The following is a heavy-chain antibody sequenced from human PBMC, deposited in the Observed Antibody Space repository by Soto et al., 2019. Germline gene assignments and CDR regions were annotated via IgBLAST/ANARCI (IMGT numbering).Heavy chain of an antibody. Sequence: EVQLVQSGAEVKKPGESLRISCKGSGYSFTSYWISWVRQMPGKGLEWMGRIDPSDSYTNYSPSFQGHVTISADKSISTAYLQWSSLKASDTAMYYCARVRAYDSSGYGAFDIWGQGTMVTVSS. CDR2: IDPSDSYT. J-gene: IGHJ3*02. CDR3: ARVRAYDSSGYGAFDI. CDR1: GYSFTSYW. V-gene: IGHV5-10-1*03. D-gene: IGHD3-22*01.